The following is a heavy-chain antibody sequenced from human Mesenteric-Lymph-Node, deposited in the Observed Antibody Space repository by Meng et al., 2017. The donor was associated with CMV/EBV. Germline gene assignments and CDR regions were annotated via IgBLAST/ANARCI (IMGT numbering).Heavy chain of an antibody. CDR2: IYYSGST. J-gene: IGHJ4*02. D-gene: IGHD1-20*01. V-gene: IGHV4-31*03. CDR1: GGSISSAGYY. CDR3: ASSPNWNFDY. Sequence: LTCTFSGGSISSAGYYWGWIRQHPGKGLEWIGYIYYSGSTYYNPSLKSRVTISVDTSKNQFSLKLSSVTAADTAVYYCASSPNWNFDYWGQGTLVTVSS.